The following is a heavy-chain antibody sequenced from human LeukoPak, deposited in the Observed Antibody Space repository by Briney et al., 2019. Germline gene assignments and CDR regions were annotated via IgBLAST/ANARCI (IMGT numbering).Heavy chain of an antibody. J-gene: IGHJ4*02. CDR3: ARGGTSSWSYYFDY. V-gene: IGHV4-59*01. CDR2: IYYSGST. CDR1: GGYISSNY. D-gene: IGHD6-13*01. Sequence: SETLLLICTVSGGYISSNYWSWFRQPPGKELEGFGYIYYSGSTNYNPSLKSRVTISVDTSKNQFSLKLSSVSAADTAVYYCARGGTSSWSYYFDYWGQGTLVTVSS.